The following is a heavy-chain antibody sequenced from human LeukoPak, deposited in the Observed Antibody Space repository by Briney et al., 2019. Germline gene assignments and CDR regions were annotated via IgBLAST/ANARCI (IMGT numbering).Heavy chain of an antibody. D-gene: IGHD1-26*01. Sequence: SGGSLRLSCAASGFTFTSYGMHWVRQAPGKGLEWVALITYDGYYKYYSDSVKGRFTISSDTSKNTLYLQMNSLRAEDTAVYYCARDRVGGFDMWGQGTMVTVSS. CDR2: ITYDGYYK. CDR3: ARDRVGGFDM. J-gene: IGHJ3*02. CDR1: GFTFTSYG. V-gene: IGHV3-30*03.